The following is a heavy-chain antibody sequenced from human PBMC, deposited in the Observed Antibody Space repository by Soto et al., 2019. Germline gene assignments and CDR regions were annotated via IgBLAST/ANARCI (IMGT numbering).Heavy chain of an antibody. J-gene: IGHJ5*02. CDR1: GYTLTELS. Sequence: GASVKVSCKVSGYTLTELSMHWVRQAPGKGLEWMGGFDPEDGETIYAQKIQGRVTMTEDTSTDTAYMELSSLRSEDTAVYYCATFGYSSSWMDRPWGQGTLVTVSS. D-gene: IGHD6-13*01. V-gene: IGHV1-24*01. CDR3: ATFGYSSSWMDRP. CDR2: FDPEDGET.